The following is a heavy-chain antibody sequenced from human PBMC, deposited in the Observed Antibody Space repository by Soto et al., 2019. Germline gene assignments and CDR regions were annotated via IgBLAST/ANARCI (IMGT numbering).Heavy chain of an antibody. CDR2: IYYSGST. CDR3: ARDLRYCSSTSCSPPGGMDV. CDR1: CGSISSGDYY. Sequence: SETLSLTCTVSCGSISSGDYYWSWIRQPPGKGLEWIGYIYYSGSTYYNPSLKSRVTISVDTSKNQFSLKLSSVTAADTAVYYCARDLRYCSSTSCSPPGGMDVWGQGTTVTVSS. D-gene: IGHD2-2*01. J-gene: IGHJ6*02. V-gene: IGHV4-30-4*01.